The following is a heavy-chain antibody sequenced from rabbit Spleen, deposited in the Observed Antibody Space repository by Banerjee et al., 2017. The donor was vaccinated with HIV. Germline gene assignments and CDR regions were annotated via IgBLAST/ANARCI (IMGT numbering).Heavy chain of an antibody. CDR1: GFSFSSSYW. CDR3: VREVAAKFNL. J-gene: IGHJ4*01. V-gene: IGHV1S40*01. Sequence: QSLEESGGDLVKPGASLTLTCTASGFSFSSSYWIWWVRQAPGKGLEWIGYIDPIFGITYYANWVNGRFTISSHNAQNTLFLQLNSLTAADTATYFCVREVAAKFNLWGPGTLVTVS. CDR2: IDPIFGIT. D-gene: IGHD4-1*01.